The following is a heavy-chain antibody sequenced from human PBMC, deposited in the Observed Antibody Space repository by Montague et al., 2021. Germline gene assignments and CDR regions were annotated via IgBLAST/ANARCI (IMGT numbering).Heavy chain of an antibody. CDR3: ARVFSSWYVGWFDP. CDR1: GASITSNIYY. J-gene: IGHJ5*02. CDR2: IYYSGNS. D-gene: IGHD6-13*01. Sequence: SETLSLTCTVSGASITSNIYYWGRIRQSPGKGLEWIGSIYYSGNSFYQPSLKSRITMAVDTSKNQFSLKPSSVTAADTAIYYCARVFSSWYVGWFDPRGQGTLVTVSS. V-gene: IGHV4-39*07.